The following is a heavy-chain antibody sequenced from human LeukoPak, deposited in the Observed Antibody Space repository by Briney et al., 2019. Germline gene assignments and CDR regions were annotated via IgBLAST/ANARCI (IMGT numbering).Heavy chain of an antibody. V-gene: IGHV3-30*04. D-gene: IGHD3-22*01. Sequence: GSLRLSCAASGFTFSSYAMHWVRQAPGEGLEWVAVISYDGSNKYYADSVKGRFTISRDNSKNTLYLQMNSLRAEDTAVYYCAREYYYDSSGYLPNAFDIWGQGTMVTVSS. CDR3: AREYYYDSSGYLPNAFDI. CDR1: GFTFSSYA. CDR2: ISYDGSNK. J-gene: IGHJ3*02.